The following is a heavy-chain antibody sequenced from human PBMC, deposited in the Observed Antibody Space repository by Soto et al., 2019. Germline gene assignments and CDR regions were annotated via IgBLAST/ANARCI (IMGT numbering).Heavy chain of an antibody. Sequence: QVQLQESGPGLVKPSQTLSLTCTVSGGSISSGGYCWSWIRQHPGKGLEWIGYIYYSGSTYYNPSLKSRVTISVDTSKNQFSLKLSSVTAADTAVYYCARGSDYGGNPQHWGQGTLVTVSS. CDR3: ARGSDYGGNPQH. D-gene: IGHD4-17*01. CDR2: IYYSGST. J-gene: IGHJ1*01. V-gene: IGHV4-31*03. CDR1: GGSISSGGYC.